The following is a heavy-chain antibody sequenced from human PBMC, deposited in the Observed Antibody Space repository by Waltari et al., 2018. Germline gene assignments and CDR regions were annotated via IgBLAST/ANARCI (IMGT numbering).Heavy chain of an antibody. CDR1: GGSISSGSYY. V-gene: IGHV4-61*02. CDR2: IYTSGST. Sequence: QVQLQESGPGLVKPSQTLSLTCTVSGGSISSGSYYWSWIRQPAGKGLEWIGRIYTSGSTNYSPSLKSRVTISVDTSKNQFSLKLSSVTAADTAVYYCARSTDYGGNPYYFDYWGQGTLVTVSS. CDR3: ARSTDYGGNPYYFDY. J-gene: IGHJ4*02. D-gene: IGHD4-17*01.